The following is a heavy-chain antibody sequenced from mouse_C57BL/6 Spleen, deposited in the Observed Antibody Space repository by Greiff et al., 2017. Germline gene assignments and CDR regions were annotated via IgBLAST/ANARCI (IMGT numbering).Heavy chain of an antibody. CDR3: ARYYYGSSLYAMDD. CDR1: GYTFTSYW. D-gene: IGHD1-1*01. Sequence: QVQLQQPGAELVMPGASVKLSCKASGYTFTSYWMHWVKQRPGQGLEWIGEIDPSDSYTNYNQKFKGKSTLTVDKSSSTAYMQLSSLTSEDSAVYYCARYYYGSSLYAMDDWGQGTSVTVSS. CDR2: IDPSDSYT. J-gene: IGHJ4*01. V-gene: IGHV1-69*01.